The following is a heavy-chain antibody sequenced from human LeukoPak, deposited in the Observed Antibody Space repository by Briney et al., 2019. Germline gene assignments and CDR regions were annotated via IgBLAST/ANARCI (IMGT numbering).Heavy chain of an antibody. CDR1: ALASTSYA. CDR2: ITSNVGST. Sequence: RALRFSSSAPALASTSYAMHWVRRARRQGREYVSSITSNVGSTYYSDSVKGRFTISRDNSKNTLYLQMSRLRAEATAVYYCVKGRRMLRYFDWLLSRPSDYWGQGTLVTVSS. J-gene: IGHJ4*02. V-gene: IGHV3-64D*06. CDR3: VKGRRMLRYFDWLLSRPSDY. D-gene: IGHD3-9*01.